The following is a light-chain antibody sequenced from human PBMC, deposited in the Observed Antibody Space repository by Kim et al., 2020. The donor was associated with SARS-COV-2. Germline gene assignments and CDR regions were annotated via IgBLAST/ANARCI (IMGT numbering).Light chain of an antibody. V-gene: IGKV1-39*01. Sequence: ASVGDRVTIPCRASQSISNYLNWYQQKPGKAPKLLIYAASSLQSGVPSRFSGSGSGTDFTLTISSLQPEDFATYYCQQSYSTPGYTFGQGTKLEI. CDR2: AAS. CDR3: QQSYSTPGYT. CDR1: QSISNY. J-gene: IGKJ2*01.